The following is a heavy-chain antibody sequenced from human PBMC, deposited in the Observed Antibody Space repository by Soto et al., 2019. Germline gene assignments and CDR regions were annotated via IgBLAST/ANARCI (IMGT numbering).Heavy chain of an antibody. V-gene: IGHV4-31*03. J-gene: IGHJ4*02. CDR1: GGSISRSGYF. Sequence: LSLTCTVSGGSISRSGYFWSWIRQHPGKGLEWIGYIYDSGSTYYNPSLKSRVSLSVDTSKNQFSLNLTSVTAADTAMYYCARSSRSYFDYWGQGTLVTVSS. CDR3: ARSSRSYFDY. CDR2: IYDSGST.